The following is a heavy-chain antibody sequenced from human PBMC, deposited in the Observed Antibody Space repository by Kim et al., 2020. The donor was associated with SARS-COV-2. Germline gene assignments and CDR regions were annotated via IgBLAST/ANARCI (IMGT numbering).Heavy chain of an antibody. CDR1: GFTFSDYY. CDR3: ASPNSIDYDFWSGPYYMDV. Sequence: GGSLRLSCAASGFTFSDYYMSWIRQAPGKGLEWVSYISSSGSTIYYADSVKGRFTISRDNAKNSLYLQMNSLRAEDTAVYYCASPNSIDYDFWSGPYYMDVWGKGTTVTVSS. J-gene: IGHJ6*03. V-gene: IGHV3-11*01. CDR2: ISSSGSTI. D-gene: IGHD3-3*01.